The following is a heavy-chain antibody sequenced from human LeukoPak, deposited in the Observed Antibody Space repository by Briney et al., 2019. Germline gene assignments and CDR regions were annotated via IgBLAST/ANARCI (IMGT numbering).Heavy chain of an antibody. Sequence: PGGSLRLPCAASGFAFSSYGMHWVRQAPGKGLEWVAVISYDGSNKYYADSVKGRFTISRDNSKNTLYLQMNSLRAEDTAVYYCATGAGDYGYFQHWGQGTLVTVSS. V-gene: IGHV3-30*03. CDR1: GFAFSSYG. J-gene: IGHJ1*01. D-gene: IGHD4-17*01. CDR2: ISYDGSNK. CDR3: ATGAGDYGYFQH.